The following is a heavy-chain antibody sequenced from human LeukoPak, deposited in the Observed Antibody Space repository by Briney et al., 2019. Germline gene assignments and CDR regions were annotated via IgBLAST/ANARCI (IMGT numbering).Heavy chain of an antibody. Sequence: GESLQISCKGSGYSFTSYWIGWVRQMPGKGLEWMGIIYPGDSDTRYSPSFQGQVTISADKSISTAYLQWSSLKASDTAMYYCAREYCSGGSCHQNWFDPWGQGTLVTVSS. CDR3: AREYCSGGSCHQNWFDP. CDR2: IYPGDSDT. J-gene: IGHJ5*02. V-gene: IGHV5-51*01. D-gene: IGHD2-15*01. CDR1: GYSFTSYW.